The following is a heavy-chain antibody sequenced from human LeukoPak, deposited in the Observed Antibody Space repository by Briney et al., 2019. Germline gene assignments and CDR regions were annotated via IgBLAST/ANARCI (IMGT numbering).Heavy chain of an antibody. D-gene: IGHD3-22*01. V-gene: IGHV4-39*01. Sequence: SETLSLTCTVSGGSISSYYWGWIRQPPGKGLEWIGSIYYSGSTYYNPSLKSRVTISVDTSKNQFSLKLSSVTAADTAVYYCARSPGGYYYDSSGYYHYFDYWGQGTLVTVSS. CDR1: GGSISSYY. CDR2: IYYSGST. J-gene: IGHJ4*02. CDR3: ARSPGGYYYDSSGYYHYFDY.